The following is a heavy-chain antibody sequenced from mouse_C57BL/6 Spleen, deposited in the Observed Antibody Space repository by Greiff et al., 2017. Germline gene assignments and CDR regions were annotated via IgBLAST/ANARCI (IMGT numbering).Heavy chain of an antibody. CDR3: ARKVITAVVNWYFDV. V-gene: IGHV1-69*01. CDR2: IDPSDSYT. CDR1: GYTFTSYW. J-gene: IGHJ1*03. Sequence: QVQLQQPGAELVMPGASVKLSCKASGYTFTSYWMHWVKQRPGQGLEWIGEIDPSDSYTNYNQQFKGKSTLTVDKSSSTAYMQLSSLTSEDSAVYYWARKVITAVVNWYFDVWGTGTTVTVSS. D-gene: IGHD1-1*01.